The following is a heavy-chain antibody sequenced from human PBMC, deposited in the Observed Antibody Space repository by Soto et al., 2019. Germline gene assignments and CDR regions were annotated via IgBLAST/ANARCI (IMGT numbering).Heavy chain of an antibody. CDR2: ISSSSSYI. CDR1: GFTFSSYS. J-gene: IGHJ6*02. D-gene: IGHD3-10*01. Sequence: GSLRLSCAASGFTFSSYSMNWVRQAPGKGLEWVSSISSSSSYIYYADSVKGRFTISRDNAKNSLYLQMNSLRAEDTAVYYCARYVWIISARFDYYYVMDFWGQGTTVTGSS. V-gene: IGHV3-21*01. CDR3: ARYVWIISARFDYYYVMDF.